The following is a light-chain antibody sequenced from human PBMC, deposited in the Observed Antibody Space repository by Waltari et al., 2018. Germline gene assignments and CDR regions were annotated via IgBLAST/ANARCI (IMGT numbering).Light chain of an antibody. J-gene: IGKJ1*01. CDR3: LQRSQWPQT. CDR2: DAT. Sequence: EIVMTQSPATLSLSPGERATLSCRASQSVSTNLAWYLQKPGQAPSLLIQDATARSTGVPDRFSGSWSGTDFTLTISSLEPDDVAVYYCLQRSQWPQTFGQGTQVEIK. V-gene: IGKV3-11*01. CDR1: QSVSTN.